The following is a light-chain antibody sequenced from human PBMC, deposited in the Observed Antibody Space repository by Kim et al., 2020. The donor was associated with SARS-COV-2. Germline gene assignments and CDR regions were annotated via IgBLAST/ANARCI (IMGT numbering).Light chain of an antibody. J-gene: IGLJ1*01. CDR2: DVS. CDR1: SSDVGRFDY. Sequence: QSALTQPASVCGSPGQSITISCTGTSSDVGRFDYVSWYQQHPGKAPRLLIYDVSNRPSGVSNRFSGSKSGNTASLTISGLQAEDEADYYCNSYSTTNSYVFGTGTKVTVL. V-gene: IGLV2-14*03. CDR3: NSYSTTNSYV.